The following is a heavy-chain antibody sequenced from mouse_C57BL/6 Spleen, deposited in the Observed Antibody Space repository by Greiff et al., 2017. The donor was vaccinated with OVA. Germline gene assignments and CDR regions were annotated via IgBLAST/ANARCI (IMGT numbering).Heavy chain of an antibody. D-gene: IGHD2-2*01. CDR1: GFTFSSYA. CDR2: ISDGGSYT. V-gene: IGHV5-4*01. CDR3: ARDGEPMVTTAKGY. J-gene: IGHJ4*01. Sequence: EVKLMESGGGLVKPGGSLKLSCAASGFTFSSYAMSWVRQTPEKRLEWVATISDGGSYTYYPDNVKGRFTISRDNAQNNLYLQISQLKSQDTARYYCARDGEPMVTTAKGYWGQRTSGNVSS.